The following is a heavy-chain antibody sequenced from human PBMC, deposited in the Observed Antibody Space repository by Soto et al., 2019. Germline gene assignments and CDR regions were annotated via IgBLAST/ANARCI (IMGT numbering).Heavy chain of an antibody. CDR2: INHSGTA. Sequence: SETLSLTCAVYGGSFSGYYWSWIRQPPGKGLEWIGEINHSGTANYNPSLESRVTISVDTSSNRFSLTLNSVTAADAAVYYCARIGSWHGLFDSWGQGILVTVSS. CDR3: ARIGSWHGLFDS. V-gene: IGHV4-34*01. J-gene: IGHJ4*02. D-gene: IGHD6-13*01. CDR1: GGSFSGYY.